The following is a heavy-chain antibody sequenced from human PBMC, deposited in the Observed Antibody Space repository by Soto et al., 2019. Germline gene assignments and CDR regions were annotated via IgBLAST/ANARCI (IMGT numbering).Heavy chain of an antibody. J-gene: IGHJ4*02. V-gene: IGHV1-2*02. Sequence: ASVKVSWKASGYTFTGYYMDWVRQAPGQRLEGMGWINPNSGGTNYAQKFQGRVTMTRDTSISTAYMELSRLRSDDTAVYYCVRERLISSRQLGYWGQGTLVTVSS. CDR3: VRERLISSRQLGY. CDR2: INPNSGGT. D-gene: IGHD6-13*01. CDR1: GYTFTGYY.